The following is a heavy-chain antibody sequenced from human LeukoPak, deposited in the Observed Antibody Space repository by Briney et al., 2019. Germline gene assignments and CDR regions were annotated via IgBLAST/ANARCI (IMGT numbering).Heavy chain of an antibody. V-gene: IGHV4-61*01. CDR2: IYYSGST. CDR3: ARSPKRYCSGGSCYSIPYPFDP. Sequence: SQTLSLTCTVSGGSISSGSYYWSWIRQPPGKGLEWIGYIYYSGSTNYNPSLKSRVTISVDTSKNQFSLKLSSVTAADTAVYYCARSPKRYCSGGSCYSIPYPFDPWGQGTLVTVSS. J-gene: IGHJ5*02. CDR1: GGSISSGSYY. D-gene: IGHD2-15*01.